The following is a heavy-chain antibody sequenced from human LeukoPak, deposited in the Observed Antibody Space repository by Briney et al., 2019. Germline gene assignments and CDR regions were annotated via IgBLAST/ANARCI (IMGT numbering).Heavy chain of an antibody. V-gene: IGHV1-69*06. CDR3: ARARLIGYSYGYSDY. CDR2: IIPIFGTA. Sequence: SVKVSCKASGGTFSSYAISWVRQAPGQGLEWMGGIIPIFGTANYAQKFQGRVTITADKSTSTAYMELSSLRSEDTAVYYCARARLIGYSYGYSDYWGQGTLVTVSS. J-gene: IGHJ4*02. CDR1: GGTFSSYA. D-gene: IGHD5-18*01.